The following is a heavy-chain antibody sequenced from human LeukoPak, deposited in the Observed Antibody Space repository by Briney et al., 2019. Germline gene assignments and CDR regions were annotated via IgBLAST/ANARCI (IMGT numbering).Heavy chain of an antibody. V-gene: IGHV4-39*01. CDR3: ARHCEHNLDSSGYYPDY. Sequence: SETLSLTCTVSGGSISSSSYYWGWIRQPPGKGLEWIGSIYYSGSTYYNPSLKSRVTISVDTSKNQFSLKLSSVIAADTAVYYCARHCEHNLDSSGYYPDYWGQGTLVTVSS. J-gene: IGHJ4*02. D-gene: IGHD3-22*01. CDR2: IYYSGST. CDR1: GGSISSSSYY.